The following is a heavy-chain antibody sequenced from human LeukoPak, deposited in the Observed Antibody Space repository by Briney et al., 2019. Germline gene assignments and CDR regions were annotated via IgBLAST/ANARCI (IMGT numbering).Heavy chain of an antibody. D-gene: IGHD2-2*02. CDR1: GYSFTSYW. V-gene: IGHV5-51*01. Sequence: GESLKISCKGSGYSFTSYWIGWVRQMPGKGLEWMGIIYPGDSDTRYSPFLQGQVTNSADKSISTASLQWGSMKASDTAMYYCARQGGYCSSTSCYTWYYFDYWGQGTLVTVSS. CDR2: IYPGDSDT. J-gene: IGHJ4*02. CDR3: ARQGGYCSSTSCYTWYYFDY.